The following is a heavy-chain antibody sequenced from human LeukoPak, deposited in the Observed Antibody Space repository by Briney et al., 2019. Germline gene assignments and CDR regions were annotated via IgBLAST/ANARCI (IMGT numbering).Heavy chain of an antibody. D-gene: IGHD5-18*01. CDR1: GYTFTGYY. J-gene: IGHJ6*03. V-gene: IGHV1-2*02. CDR3: ARGPLYGSTAMGNYYYYYMDV. CDR2: INPNSGGT. Sequence: ASVKVSCKASGYTFTGYYMHWVRQAPGQGLEWMGWINPNSGGTNYAQKFQGRVTMTRDTSISTAYMELSRLRSDDTAVYYCARGPLYGSTAMGNYYYYYMDVWGKGTTVTVSS.